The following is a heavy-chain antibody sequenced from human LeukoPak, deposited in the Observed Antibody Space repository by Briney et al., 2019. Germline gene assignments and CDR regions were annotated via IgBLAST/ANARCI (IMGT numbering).Heavy chain of an antibody. CDR1: GYSFTSYW. CDR3: ARRGSGWESEPNRFDY. CDR2: IYPGGSDT. V-gene: IGHV5-51*01. Sequence: GESLKISCKGSGYSFTSYWIGWVRQMPGKGLEWMGIIYPGGSDTRYSPSFQGQVTISAGKSISTAYLQWSSLKASDTAMYYCARRGSGWESEPNRFDYWGQGTLVTVSS. J-gene: IGHJ4*02. D-gene: IGHD6-19*01.